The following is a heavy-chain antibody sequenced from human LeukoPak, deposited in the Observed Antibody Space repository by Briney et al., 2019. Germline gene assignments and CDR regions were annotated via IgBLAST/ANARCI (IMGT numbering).Heavy chain of an antibody. D-gene: IGHD2-21*01. CDR1: GYTFTGYY. Sequence: GASVKVSCKASGYTFTGYYIHWVRQAPGQGLEWMGRINPNNGATNYAQKFQGRLTVTRDTSISIVYMELRRLRSDDTAVYYCARDLKYQLLLGWFDPWGQGSLVTVSS. J-gene: IGHJ5*02. CDR3: ARDLKYQLLLGWFDP. CDR2: INPNNGAT. V-gene: IGHV1-2*06.